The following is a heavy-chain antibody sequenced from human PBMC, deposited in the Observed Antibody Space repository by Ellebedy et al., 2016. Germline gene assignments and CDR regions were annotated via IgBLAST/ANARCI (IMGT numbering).Heavy chain of an antibody. J-gene: IGHJ4*02. CDR2: IYYSGST. CDR3: ARGTDYVDY. V-gene: IGHV4-30-4*01. CDR1: GGSISSGDYY. Sequence: LRLXXTVSGGSISSGDYYWSWIRQPPGKGLEWIGYIYYSGSTYYNPSLKSRVTISVDTSKNQFSLKLSSVTAADTAVYYCARGTDYVDYWGQGTLVTVSS.